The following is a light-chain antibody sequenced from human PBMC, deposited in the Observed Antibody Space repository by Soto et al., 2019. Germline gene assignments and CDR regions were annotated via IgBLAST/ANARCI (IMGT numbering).Light chain of an antibody. Sequence: QSALTQPASVSGSPGQSITISCTGTSSDVGSYNYVSWYQQHPGKAPKLMIYEVSDRPSGISSRFSGSKSGNTASLTISGLQTEDEADYYCSSYTSSSTLFGTCTKVTVL. CDR3: SSYTSSSTL. V-gene: IGLV2-14*01. CDR1: SSDVGSYNY. J-gene: IGLJ1*01. CDR2: EVS.